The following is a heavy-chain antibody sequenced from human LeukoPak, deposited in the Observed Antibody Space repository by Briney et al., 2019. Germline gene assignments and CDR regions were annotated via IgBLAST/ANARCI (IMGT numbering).Heavy chain of an antibody. V-gene: IGHV3-23*01. CDR1: GFTLRNYA. Sequence: GGSLRLSCTASGFTLRNYAMSWVRQAPGKGLEWVSGCSNSGINTYYADSVKGRFTISRDNWKDTLYLQMTSLRADDTAIYYCAKVATGGITLRSLDFWGQGTLVTVSS. CDR2: CSNSGINT. CDR3: AKVATGGITLRSLDF. J-gene: IGHJ4*02. D-gene: IGHD3-16*01.